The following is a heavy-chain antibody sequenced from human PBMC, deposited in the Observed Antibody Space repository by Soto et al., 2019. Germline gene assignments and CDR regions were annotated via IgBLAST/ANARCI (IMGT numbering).Heavy chain of an antibody. CDR3: ARVPSSGWYWFDP. Sequence: SVKVSCKASGGTFSSYAISWVRQAPGQGLEWMGGIIPIFGTANYAQKLQGRVTMTTDTSTSTAYMELRSLRSDDTAVYYCARVPSSGWYWFDPWGQGTLDTVSS. J-gene: IGHJ5*02. V-gene: IGHV1-69*05. CDR2: IIPIFGTA. CDR1: GGTFSSYA. D-gene: IGHD6-19*01.